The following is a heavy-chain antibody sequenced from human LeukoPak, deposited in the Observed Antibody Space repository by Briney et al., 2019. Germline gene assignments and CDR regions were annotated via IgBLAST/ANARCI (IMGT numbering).Heavy chain of an antibody. Sequence: GGSLRLSCADSLFTSSIYGMSCVRQASGKGLEWVCDISGSGERTYYTHSVRGRFTISRDNSESTLSLHMNSLRADDTAVYYCAKDRLIGGTSWLPRFDPWGQGTLVTVSS. V-gene: IGHV3-23*01. J-gene: IGHJ5*02. CDR2: ISGSGERT. CDR1: LFTSSIYG. CDR3: AKDRLIGGTSWLPRFDP. D-gene: IGHD4-23*01.